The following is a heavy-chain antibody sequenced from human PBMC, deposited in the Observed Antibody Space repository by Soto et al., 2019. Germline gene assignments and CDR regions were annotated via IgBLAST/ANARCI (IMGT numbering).Heavy chain of an antibody. V-gene: IGHV4-59*02. D-gene: IGHD2-8*02. Sequence: SETLSLTCPVAGVSVSSYYWSWIRPTPGKGLEWIGYIYYSGSTNYNPSLKSRVTISVDTSKNQFSLKLTSVTAADTAVYYCARDKITGLFDYWGQGPLVTVSS. CDR1: GVSVSSYY. CDR2: IYYSGST. J-gene: IGHJ4*02. CDR3: ARDKITGLFDY.